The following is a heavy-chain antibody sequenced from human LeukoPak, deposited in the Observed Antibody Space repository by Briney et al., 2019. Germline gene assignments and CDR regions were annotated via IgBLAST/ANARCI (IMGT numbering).Heavy chain of an antibody. V-gene: IGHV1-2*02. CDR1: GYTFTGYY. J-gene: IGHJ5*02. D-gene: IGHD1-7*01. CDR3: ARNGRYNLNYGRHWFDP. CDR2: INPNSGGT. Sequence: ASVKVSCKASGYTFTGYYMHWVRQAPGQGLEWMGWINPNSGGTNYAQKFQGRVTMTRDTSISTAYMELSRLRSDDTAVYYCARNGRYNLNYGRHWFDPWGQGTLVTVSS.